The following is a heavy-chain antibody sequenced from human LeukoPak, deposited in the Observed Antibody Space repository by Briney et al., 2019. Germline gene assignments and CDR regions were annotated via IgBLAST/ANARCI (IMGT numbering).Heavy chain of an antibody. V-gene: IGHV3-48*03. D-gene: IGHD3-16*02. CDR2: VSSSGSTI. CDR1: GFTFSSYE. Sequence: GGSLRLSCAASGFTFSSYEMNWVRQAPGNGLEWVSYVSSSGSTIYYADSVKGRFTIYRDNAKNSLYLQMNSLRAEDTAVYYCARDFYDYVWGSYRSFLDYWGQGTLVTVSS. J-gene: IGHJ4*02. CDR3: ARDFYDYVWGSYRSFLDY.